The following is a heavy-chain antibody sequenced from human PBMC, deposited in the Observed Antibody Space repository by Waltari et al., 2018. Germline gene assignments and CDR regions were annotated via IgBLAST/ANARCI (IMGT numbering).Heavy chain of an antibody. J-gene: IGHJ4*02. D-gene: IGHD4-17*01. CDR3: ARAGGSYGHNLGFDY. CDR2: FNHSGST. V-gene: IGHV4-34*01. CDR1: GGSFSGYY. Sequence: QVQLQQWGAGLLKPSETLSLTCAVYGGSFSGYYWSWIRQPPGKGLEWLGEFNHSGSTNYNPSLKSRVTISVDTSKNQFSLKLSSVTAADTAVYYCARAGGSYGHNLGFDYWGQGTLVTVSS.